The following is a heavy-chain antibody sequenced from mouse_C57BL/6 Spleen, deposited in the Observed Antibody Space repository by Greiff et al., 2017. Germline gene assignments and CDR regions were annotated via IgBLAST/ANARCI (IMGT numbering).Heavy chain of an antibody. V-gene: IGHV5-2*01. CDR2: INSDGGST. Sequence: EVHLVESGGGLVQPGESLKLSCESNEYEFPSHDISWVRKTPGKRLELVAAINSDGGSTYYPDTMERRFIISRDNTKKTLYLQMSSLRSEDTALYYCARQGYDYAVDYWGQGTSVTVSS. CDR3: ARQGYDYAVDY. J-gene: IGHJ4*01. D-gene: IGHD2-10*02. CDR1: EYEFPSHD.